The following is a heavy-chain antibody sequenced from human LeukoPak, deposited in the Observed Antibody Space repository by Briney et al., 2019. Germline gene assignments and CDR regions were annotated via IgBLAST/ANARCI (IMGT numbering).Heavy chain of an antibody. D-gene: IGHD3-9*01. J-gene: IGHJ3*02. CDR2: IIPIFGIA. V-gene: IGHV1-69*04. CDR1: GGTFSSYA. Sequence: SVKVSCKASGGTFSSYAISWVRQAPGQGLEWMGRIIPIFGIANYAQKFQGRVTITADKSTSTAYMELSSLRSEDTAVYYCARGLLRYFDWLSLPFDAFDIWGQGTMVTVSS. CDR3: ARGLLRYFDWLSLPFDAFDI.